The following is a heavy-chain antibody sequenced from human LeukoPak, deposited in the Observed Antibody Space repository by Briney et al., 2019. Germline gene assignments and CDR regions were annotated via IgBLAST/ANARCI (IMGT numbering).Heavy chain of an antibody. CDR1: GDSVSSNGAA. CDR2: TYYRSKWYN. CDR3: ASGGIAARPGLDY. D-gene: IGHD6-6*01. J-gene: IGHJ4*02. Sequence: SQTLSLTCAISGDSVSSNGAAWNWIRQSPSRGLEWLGRTYYRSKWYNDYAVSVKSRITINPDTSKNQFSLQLNSVTPGDTAVYYCASGGIAARPGLDYWGQGTLVTVSS. V-gene: IGHV6-1*01.